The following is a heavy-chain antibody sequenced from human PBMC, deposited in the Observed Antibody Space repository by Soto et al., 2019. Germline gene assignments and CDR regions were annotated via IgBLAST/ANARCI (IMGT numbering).Heavy chain of an antibody. J-gene: IGHJ3*02. D-gene: IGHD4-17*01. CDR2: IWYDGSNK. V-gene: IGHV3-33*01. Sequence: PGGSLRLSCAASGFTFSSYGMHWVRQAPGKGLEWVAVIWYDGSNKYYADSVKGRFTISRDNSKNTLSLQMNSLRAEDTAVYYCARDLYGDYASGAFDIWGQGTMVTVSS. CDR1: GFTFSSYG. CDR3: ARDLYGDYASGAFDI.